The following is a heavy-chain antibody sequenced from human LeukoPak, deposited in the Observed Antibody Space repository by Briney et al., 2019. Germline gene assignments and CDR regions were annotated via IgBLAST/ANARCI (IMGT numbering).Heavy chain of an antibody. CDR1: GYTFSDFS. J-gene: IGHJ4*02. CDR2: ISVRSNYR. V-gene: IGHV3-21*01. CDR3: VRLRRNSDRSGFYYYYDY. D-gene: IGHD3-22*01. Sequence: GGSLRLSCAASGYTFSDFSVNWVRQAPGKGLEWVSSISVRSNYRYYADSVRGRFSISRDDARNSLYLQMNSLRAEDTAVYYCVRLRRNSDRSGFYYYYDYWGQGTLVTVSS.